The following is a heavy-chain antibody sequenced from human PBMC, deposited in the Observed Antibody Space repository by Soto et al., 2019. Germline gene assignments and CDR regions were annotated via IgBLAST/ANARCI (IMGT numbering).Heavy chain of an antibody. Sequence: GASVKVSCKASGYTFTSYDINWVRQATGQGLEWMGWMNPNSGNTGYAQKFQGRVTMTRNTSISTAYMELSSLRSEDTAVYYCARVKLVAKNRKQIPLKNMDVWGQGTTVTVSS. CDR1: GYTFTSYD. V-gene: IGHV1-8*01. D-gene: IGHD5-12*01. J-gene: IGHJ6*02. CDR3: ARVKLVAKNRKQIPLKNMDV. CDR2: MNPNSGNT.